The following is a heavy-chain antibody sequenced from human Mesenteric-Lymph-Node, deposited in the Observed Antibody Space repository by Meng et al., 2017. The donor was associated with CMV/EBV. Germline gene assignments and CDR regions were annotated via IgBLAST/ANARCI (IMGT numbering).Heavy chain of an antibody. J-gene: IGHJ4*02. CDR1: GFTFSTYS. V-gene: IGHV3-48*04. CDR2: ISTDINTQ. Sequence: GESLKISCTASGFTFSTYSMNWVRQAPGKGLEWISYISTDINTQYYADSVKGRFTISRDNAQNSLYLQMSSLRVEDTAIYYCARAGSSTGYSYFDFWGRGTLVTVSS. CDR3: ARAGSSTGYSYFDF. D-gene: IGHD6-25*01.